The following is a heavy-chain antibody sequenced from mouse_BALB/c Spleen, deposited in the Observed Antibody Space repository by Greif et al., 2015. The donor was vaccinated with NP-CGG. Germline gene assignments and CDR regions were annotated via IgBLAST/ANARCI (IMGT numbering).Heavy chain of an antibody. CDR2: IYPYNGGT. CDR3: ARSLGGNYVFAY. CDR1: GYTFTDYN. V-gene: IGHV1S29*02. J-gene: IGHJ3*01. D-gene: IGHD2-1*01. Sequence: EVKLQESGPELVKPGASVKISCKASGYTFTDYNMHWVKQSHGKSLEWIGYIYPYNGGTGYNQKFKSKATLTVDNSSSTAYMELRSLTSEDSAVYYCARSLGGNYVFAYWGQGTLVTVSA.